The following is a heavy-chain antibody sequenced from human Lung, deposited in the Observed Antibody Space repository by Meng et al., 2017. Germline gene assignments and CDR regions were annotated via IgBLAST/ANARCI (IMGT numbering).Heavy chain of an antibody. CDR2: VYHRGDT. J-gene: IGHJ4*02. CDR3: GRDQGRELINH. Sequence: QVQLQEAGPGLVKHSGTLSLTCTVSGDSISSDIWWRWVRQPPGKGLEWIGEVYHRGDTNYNPSLKSRVDISVDKSKNQFYLSLFSVTAADTAVYYCGRDQGRELINHWGQGTLVTVSS. V-gene: IGHV4-4*02. D-gene: IGHD1-7*01. CDR1: GDSISSDIW.